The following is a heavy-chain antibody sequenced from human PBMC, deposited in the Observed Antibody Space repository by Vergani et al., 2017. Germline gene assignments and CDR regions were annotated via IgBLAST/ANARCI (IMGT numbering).Heavy chain of an antibody. V-gene: IGHV3-9*01. CDR1: GFTFDDYA. CDR3: AKASSYCSSTSCYTNDAFDI. J-gene: IGHJ3*02. CDR2: ISWNSGSI. Sequence: EVQLVESGGGLVQPGRSLRLSCAASGFTFDDYAMHWVRQAPGKGLEWVSGISWNSGSIGYADSVKGRFTISRDNAKNSLYLQMNSLRAEDTALYYCAKASSYCSSTSCYTNDAFDIWGQGTMVTVSS. D-gene: IGHD2-2*02.